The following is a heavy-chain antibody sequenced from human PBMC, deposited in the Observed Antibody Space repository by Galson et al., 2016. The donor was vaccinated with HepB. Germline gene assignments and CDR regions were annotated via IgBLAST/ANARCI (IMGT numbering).Heavy chain of an antibody. CDR2: INTYNGDT. D-gene: IGHD3-3*01. CDR1: GYTFASYG. Sequence: SVKVSCKAFGYTFASYGINWVRQAPGQGLEWMGWINTYNGDTNYAQKFQGRVAMTTDTSTSTAYMEMRSLRSDDTAVFYCARIQLDFWSGYSPYYYYYGMDVWGQGTTVTVSS. V-gene: IGHV1-18*01. CDR3: ARIQLDFWSGYSPYYYYYGMDV. J-gene: IGHJ6*02.